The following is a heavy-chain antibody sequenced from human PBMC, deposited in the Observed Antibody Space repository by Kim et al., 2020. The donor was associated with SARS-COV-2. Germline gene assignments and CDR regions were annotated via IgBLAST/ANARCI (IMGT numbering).Heavy chain of an antibody. D-gene: IGHD5-12*01. CDR1: GDSLNNYY. CDR2: ISYTGST. Sequence: SETLSLTCTVSGDSLNNYYWSWIRQPPGKGPEWIGYISYTGSTNYNPSLRSRVSISIDTSKKQFSLKLNSVSTADTAMYFCARLRGSTWGYRFGWHFWFDPWGQGTLVTVPS. J-gene: IGHJ5*02. CDR3: ARLRGSTWGYRFGWHFWFDP. V-gene: IGHV4-59*01.